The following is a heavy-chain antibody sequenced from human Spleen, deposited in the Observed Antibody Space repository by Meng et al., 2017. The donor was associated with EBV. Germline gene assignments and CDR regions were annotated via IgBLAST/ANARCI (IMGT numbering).Heavy chain of an antibody. CDR3: ARAQPYFDF. J-gene: IGHJ4*02. CDR2: IYSDDLT. Sequence: VQLQQGGAGLLKPSETLSLTCAVYGGSFSYHYWTWIRQPPGKGLEWVSFIYSDDLTYYADSVKGRFTISRDNSKNTVSLQMNSLRAEDTAVYYCARAQPYFDFWGQGTLVTVSS. CDR1: GGSFSYHY. V-gene: IGHV3-53*01.